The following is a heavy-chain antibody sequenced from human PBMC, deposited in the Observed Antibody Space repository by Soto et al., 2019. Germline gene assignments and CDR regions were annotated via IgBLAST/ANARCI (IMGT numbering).Heavy chain of an antibody. D-gene: IGHD3-16*01. CDR1: GYTFTAYH. CDR2: INPKFGDT. Sequence: QVRLVQSGAEVKEPGDSVRVSCEASGYTFTAYHIHWVRQAPGQGLEWMGWINPKFGDTGYAQDFQGRVSMTRDMAISTVYMELSRLTSDDTAIYYCARNMDYYDGRGSGNGHGVWGQGTTVTVFS. J-gene: IGHJ6*02. V-gene: IGHV1-2*02. CDR3: ARNMDYYDGRGSGNGHGV.